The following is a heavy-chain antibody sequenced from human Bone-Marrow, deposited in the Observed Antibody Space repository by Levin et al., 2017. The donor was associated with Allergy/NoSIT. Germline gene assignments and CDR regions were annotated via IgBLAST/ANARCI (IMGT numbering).Heavy chain of an antibody. CDR3: ARGGGY. J-gene: IGHJ4*02. Sequence: SETLSLTCAVYGGSFSGYYWSWIRQPPGKGLEWIGEINHSGSTNYNPSLKSRVTISVDTSKNQFSLKLSSVTAADTAVYYCARGGGYWGQGTLVTVSS. CDR2: INHSGST. CDR1: GGSFSGYY. V-gene: IGHV4-34*01.